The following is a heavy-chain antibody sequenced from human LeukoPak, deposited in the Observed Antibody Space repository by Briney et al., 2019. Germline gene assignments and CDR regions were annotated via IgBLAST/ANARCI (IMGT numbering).Heavy chain of an antibody. CDR2: IYRSGST. V-gene: IGHV4-4*02. Sequence: PSETLSLPCAVSGGSISNTYWWRWVRPFPREGVEWVGEIYRSGSTNYNPSLKSRVTISMDKSKNQFSLNLRSVTAADTAVYYCGRHDYGDSSAAFDIWGQGTMVIVSS. J-gene: IGHJ3*02. CDR3: GRHDYGDSSAAFDI. CDR1: GGSISNTYW. D-gene: IGHD4-17*01.